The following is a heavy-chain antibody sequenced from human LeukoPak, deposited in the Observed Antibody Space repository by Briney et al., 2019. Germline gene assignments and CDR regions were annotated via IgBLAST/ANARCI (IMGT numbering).Heavy chain of an antibody. CDR3: AREVAAVAPFGY. V-gene: IGHV4-61*01. Sequence: PSQTLSLTCSVSGGSISSGPYLWSWIRQPPGKGLEWIGYISYSGSTNYNPSLKSRSTMSVDTSKNQFSLKLRSVTAADTAVYYCAREVAAVAPFGYWGQGTLVTVSS. D-gene: IGHD6-13*01. J-gene: IGHJ4*02. CDR2: ISYSGST. CDR1: GGSISSGPYL.